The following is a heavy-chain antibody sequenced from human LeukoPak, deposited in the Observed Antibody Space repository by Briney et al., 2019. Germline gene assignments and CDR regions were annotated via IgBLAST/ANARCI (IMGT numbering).Heavy chain of an antibody. J-gene: IGHJ4*02. CDR3: ARWPYSSSYFDY. Sequence: PSETLSLTCTVSGYSISSGYYWGWIRQPPGKGLEWIGSIYHSGSTYYTPSLKSRVTISVDTSKNHFSLKLSSVTAADTAVYYCARWPYSSSYFDYWGQGTLVTVSS. D-gene: IGHD6-13*01. CDR2: IYHSGST. CDR1: GYSISSGYY. V-gene: IGHV4-38-2*02.